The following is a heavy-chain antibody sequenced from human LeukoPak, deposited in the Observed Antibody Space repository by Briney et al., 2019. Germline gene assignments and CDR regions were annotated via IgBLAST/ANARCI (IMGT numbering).Heavy chain of an antibody. Sequence: PSETLSLTCAVYGGSFRGYYWSWFRQPPGKGLEWIGEINHSGSTNYNPSLKSRVTISVDTSKNQFPLKLSSVTAADTAVYYCASGRITMVRGVIITSHGMDVWGQGTTVTVSS. D-gene: IGHD3-10*01. J-gene: IGHJ6*02. V-gene: IGHV4-34*01. CDR2: INHSGST. CDR1: GGSFRGYY. CDR3: ASGRITMVRGVIITSHGMDV.